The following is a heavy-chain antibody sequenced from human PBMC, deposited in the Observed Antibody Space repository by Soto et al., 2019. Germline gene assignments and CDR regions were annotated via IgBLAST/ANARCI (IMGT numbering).Heavy chain of an antibody. V-gene: IGHV4-34*01. CDR3: ARGRITMVRGVISNWFDP. Sequence: QVQLQQWGAGLLKPSETLSLTCAVYGGSFSGYYWSWIRQPPGKGLEWIGEINHSGSTNYNPSLKSRVTISVDTSKNQFSRKLSSVTAADTAVYYCARGRITMVRGVISNWFDPWGQGTLVTVSS. D-gene: IGHD3-10*01. J-gene: IGHJ5*02. CDR1: GGSFSGYY. CDR2: INHSGST.